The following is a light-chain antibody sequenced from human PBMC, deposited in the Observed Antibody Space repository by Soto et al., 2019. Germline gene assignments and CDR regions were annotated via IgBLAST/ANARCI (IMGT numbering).Light chain of an antibody. CDR2: DAS. J-gene: IGKJ4*01. Sequence: ELVLTQSPATLSLSPGERATLSCRASQSVTSYLAWYQQKPGQAPKLLIYDASNRATGIPGRFSGSGSGTDFTLTISSLEPEDFAVYYCQQRSDWVSFGGGTKVDIK. V-gene: IGKV3-11*01. CDR1: QSVTSY. CDR3: QQRSDWVS.